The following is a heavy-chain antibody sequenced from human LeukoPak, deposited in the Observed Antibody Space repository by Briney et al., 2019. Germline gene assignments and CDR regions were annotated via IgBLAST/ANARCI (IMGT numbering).Heavy chain of an antibody. CDR1: GYTFTGNN. Sequence: ASVKVSCKASGYTFTGNNIHWVRQAPGQGLECMGWIHVKNGDTNYEQNFRGRVTMTMDTSTSTAYMELSGLRSDDTAVYYCARASNTLYGGQFFDSWGQGILVAVSS. D-gene: IGHD2-15*01. J-gene: IGHJ4*02. CDR3: ARASNTLYGGQFFDS. V-gene: IGHV1-2*02. CDR2: IHVKNGDT.